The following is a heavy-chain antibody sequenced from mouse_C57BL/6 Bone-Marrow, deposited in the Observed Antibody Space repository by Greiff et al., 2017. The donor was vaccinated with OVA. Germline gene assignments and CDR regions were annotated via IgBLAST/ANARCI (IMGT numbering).Heavy chain of an antibody. V-gene: IGHV1-81*01. D-gene: IGHD4-1*01. CDR3: ARLGGTGFDY. CDR1: GYTFTSYG. CDR2: IYPRSGNT. J-gene: IGHJ2*01. Sequence: QVQLKESGAELARPGASVKLSCKASGYTFTSYGISWVKQRTGQGLEWIGEIYPRSGNTYYNEKFKGKATLTADKSSSTAYMVLRRLTSEDAAVYFWARLGGTGFDYGGQGTTLTVSS.